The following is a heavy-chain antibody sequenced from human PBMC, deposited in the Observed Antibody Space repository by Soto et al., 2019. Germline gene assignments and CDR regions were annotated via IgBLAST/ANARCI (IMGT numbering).Heavy chain of an antibody. CDR1: GGSISSGGYY. CDR3: ARVLVVVAATRSNWFDP. V-gene: IGHV4-31*03. J-gene: IGHJ5*02. D-gene: IGHD2-15*01. CDR2: IYYSGST. Sequence: SETLSLTCTVSGGSISSGGYYWSWIRQHPGKGLEWIGYIYYSGSTYYNPSLKSRVTISVDTSKNQFSLKLSSVTAADTAVYYCARVLVVVAATRSNWFDPWGQGTLVPVAS.